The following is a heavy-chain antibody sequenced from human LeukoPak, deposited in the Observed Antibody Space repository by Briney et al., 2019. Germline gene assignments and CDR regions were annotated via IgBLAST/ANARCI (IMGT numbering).Heavy chain of an antibody. CDR1: GFTFSSYW. CDR2: IKQDGSEK. CDR3: ARDGEVGIAAPPNWFDP. V-gene: IGHV3-7*01. J-gene: IGHJ5*02. Sequence: GGSLRLSCAASGFTFSSYWMSWVRQAPGKGLEWVANIKQDGSEKYYVDSVKGRFTISRDNAKNSLYLQMNSLRAEDTAVYYCARDGEVGIAAPPNWFDPWGQGTLVTVSS. D-gene: IGHD6-6*01.